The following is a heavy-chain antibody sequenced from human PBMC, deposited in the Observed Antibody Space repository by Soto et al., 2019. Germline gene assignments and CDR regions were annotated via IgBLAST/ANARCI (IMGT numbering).Heavy chain of an antibody. CDR3: VRYSARSGLPYYYYGMDV. J-gene: IGHJ6*02. CDR2: INHSGST. V-gene: IGHV4-34*01. Sequence: SETLSLTCAVYGGSFSGYYWSWIRQPPGKGLEWIGEINHSGSTNYNPSLKSRVTISVDTSKNQFSLKLSSVTAADTAVYYCVRYSARSGLPYYYYGMDVWGQGTTVTVSS. D-gene: IGHD3-22*01. CDR1: GGSFSGYY.